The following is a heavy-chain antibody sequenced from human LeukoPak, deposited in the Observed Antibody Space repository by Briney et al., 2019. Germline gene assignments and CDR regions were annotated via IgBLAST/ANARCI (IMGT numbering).Heavy chain of an antibody. Sequence: SSETLSLTCTVSGGSISSYYWSWIRQPPGKGLEWIGYIYYSGSTNYNPSLKSRVTISVDTSKNQISLKLSSVTAADTAVYYCARVSGYDWESFYDYWGQGSLVTVSS. V-gene: IGHV4-59*01. CDR2: IYYSGST. D-gene: IGHD5-12*01. CDR3: ARVSGYDWESFYDY. CDR1: GGSISSYY. J-gene: IGHJ4*02.